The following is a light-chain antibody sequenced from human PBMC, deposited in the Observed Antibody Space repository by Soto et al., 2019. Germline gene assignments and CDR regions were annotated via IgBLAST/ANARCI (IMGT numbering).Light chain of an antibody. Sequence: QSVLTQPPSVSGAPGQRVTISCTGSSSNVGAGYDVHWYQQLPGTAPKLLIYGNSNRPSGVPDRFSGSKSGTTASLAITGLQAEEEADYYCHTYYSSRSGLFLFGGGTKLTVL. CDR3: HTYYSSRSGLFL. CDR2: GNS. J-gene: IGLJ2*01. V-gene: IGLV1-40*01. CDR1: SSNVGAGYD.